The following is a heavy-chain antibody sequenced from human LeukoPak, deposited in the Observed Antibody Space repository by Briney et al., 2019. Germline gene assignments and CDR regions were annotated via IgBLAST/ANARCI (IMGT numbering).Heavy chain of an antibody. CDR3: ARGLAMVTGDAFDI. CDR1: GYSISSGYY. J-gene: IGHJ3*02. Sequence: ETLSLTCTVSGYSISSGYYWGWIRQPPGKGLEWVSGINWNGGSTGYADSVKGRFTISRDNAKNSLYLQMNSLRAEDTALYYCARGLAMVTGDAFDIWGQGTMVTVSS. V-gene: IGHV3-20*04. D-gene: IGHD5-18*01. CDR2: INWNGGST.